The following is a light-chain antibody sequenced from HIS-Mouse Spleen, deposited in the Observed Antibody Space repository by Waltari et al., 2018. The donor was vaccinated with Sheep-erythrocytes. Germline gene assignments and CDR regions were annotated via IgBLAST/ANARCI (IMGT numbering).Light chain of an antibody. V-gene: IGLV2-11*01. CDR2: DVS. Sequence: QSALTQPRSVSGSPGQSVTISCTGTSSDVGGYNYVSWYQQHPGKAPKLTFYDVSKRPAGGPDGFSGSKSGNTAALTISGLQAEDEADYYCCSYAGSYNHVFATGTKVTVL. CDR3: CSYAGSYNHV. CDR1: SSDVGGYNY. J-gene: IGLJ1*01.